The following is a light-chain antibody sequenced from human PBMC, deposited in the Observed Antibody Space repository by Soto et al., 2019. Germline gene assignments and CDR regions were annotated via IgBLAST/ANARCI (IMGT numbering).Light chain of an antibody. Sequence: DIQMTQSPSSLSASVGDRVIITCRASQSISSYLNWYQQKPGKAPKLLIYAASSLQSGVPSRFSGSGSGTDFTLTISSLQPEDFATYYCQQSYSTPRSLTFGGGTKVEIK. CDR1: QSISSY. J-gene: IGKJ4*01. CDR3: QQSYSTPRSLT. CDR2: AAS. V-gene: IGKV1-39*01.